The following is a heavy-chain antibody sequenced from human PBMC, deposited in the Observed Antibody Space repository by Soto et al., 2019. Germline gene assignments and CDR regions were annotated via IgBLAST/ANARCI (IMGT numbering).Heavy chain of an antibody. CDR1: GGTFTSYG. CDR2: ISAYNGNT. V-gene: IGHV1-18*04. D-gene: IGHD6-19*01. CDR3: ARYATSSSGWYGFYYYYGMDV. J-gene: IGHJ6*02. Sequence: ASVKVSCKASGGTFTSYGISWVRQAPGQGLEWMGWISAYNGNTNYAQKLQGRVTMTTDTSTSTAYMELRSLRSDDTAVYYCARYATSSSGWYGFYYYYGMDVWGQGTTVTVSS.